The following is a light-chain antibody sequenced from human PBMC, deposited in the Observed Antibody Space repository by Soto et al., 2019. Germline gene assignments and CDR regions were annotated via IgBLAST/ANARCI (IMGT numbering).Light chain of an antibody. J-gene: IGKJ1*01. V-gene: IGKV1-12*01. CDR2: AAS. CDR3: QQANSFPWT. Sequence: DIQMSQSPSSVSASVGDRVTMTCRASQGISSWLVWYQQKPGKAPKLLIYAASSLQSGVPSRFSGSGSGTAFSLTISSLQPEDFATYYCQQANSFPWTFGQGTKVEIK. CDR1: QGISSW.